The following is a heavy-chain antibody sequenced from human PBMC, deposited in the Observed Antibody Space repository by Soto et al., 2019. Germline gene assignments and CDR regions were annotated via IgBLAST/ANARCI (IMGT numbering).Heavy chain of an antibody. Sequence: ASVKVSCKASGYMFTGFYLHWVRQAPGQGLEWMGWINPNNGVTTYAKNFQGRVTMTRDSSISTAYMELSSLRPDDTAVYFCAAAAIPVAGRHPDFWGQGTVVTVSS. D-gene: IGHD6-19*01. CDR1: GYMFTGFY. V-gene: IGHV1-2*02. CDR3: AAAAIPVAGRHPDF. CDR2: INPNNGVT. J-gene: IGHJ4*02.